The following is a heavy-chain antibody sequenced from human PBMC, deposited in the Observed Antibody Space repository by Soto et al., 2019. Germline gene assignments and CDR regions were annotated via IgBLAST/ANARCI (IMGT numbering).Heavy chain of an antibody. Sequence: PGGSLRLSSASSGFTFGDYAMHCFRQAPGNGLEWVSGISWNSGSIGYADSVKGRFTISRDNAKNSLYLQMNSLRAEDTALYYCAKGTVAGSCCYYYGMDVWGQGTTVTVSS. CDR2: ISWNSGSI. CDR3: AKGTVAGSCCYYYGMDV. D-gene: IGHD6-19*01. J-gene: IGHJ6*02. V-gene: IGHV3-9*01. CDR1: GFTFGDYA.